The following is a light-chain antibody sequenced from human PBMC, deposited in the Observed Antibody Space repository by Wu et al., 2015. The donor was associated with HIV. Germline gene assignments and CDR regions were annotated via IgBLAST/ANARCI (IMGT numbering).Light chain of an antibody. CDR2: DAS. J-gene: IGKJ2*01. CDR1: QGVASF. CDR3: QQRRYWPLYT. Sequence: EIVLTQFPATLSLSPGERATLSCRASQGVASFLAWYQQKPGQAPRLLIYDASNRATGIPARFSGSGSGTDFTLTISSLEPEDFAVYYCQQRRYWPLYTFGQGLSWRSN. V-gene: IGKV3-11*01.